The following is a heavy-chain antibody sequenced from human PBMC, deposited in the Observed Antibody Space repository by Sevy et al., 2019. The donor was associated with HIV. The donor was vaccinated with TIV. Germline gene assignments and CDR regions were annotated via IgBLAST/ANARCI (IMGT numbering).Heavy chain of an antibody. CDR1: GFTFSQYG. Sequence: GPLRLSCAATGFTFSQYGMEWVRQAPGKGLEWVAFIRYDGSTKYYADSVKGRFTISRDNSKNMLYLQMNSLRPEDTALYSCAKHRDTLAAAAYLDHWGQGTLVTVSS. J-gene: IGHJ4*02. V-gene: IGHV3-30*02. D-gene: IGHD6-13*01. CDR2: IRYDGSTK. CDR3: AKHRDTLAAAAYLDH.